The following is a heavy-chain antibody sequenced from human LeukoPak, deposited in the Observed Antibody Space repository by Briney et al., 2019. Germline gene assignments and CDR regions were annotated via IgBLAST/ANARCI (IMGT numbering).Heavy chain of an antibody. Sequence: GGSLKLSCAASGFTFSSDAMSWVRQAPGEGLEWVSGMSGIGGRTYYADSVKGRFTISRDTSKNTLYLQMNSLRAEATAVYYCARDGDYDSSGYYVHWGQGTLVTVSS. D-gene: IGHD3-22*01. CDR2: MSGIGGRT. CDR1: GFTFSSDA. J-gene: IGHJ4*02. V-gene: IGHV3-23*01. CDR3: ARDGDYDSSGYYVH.